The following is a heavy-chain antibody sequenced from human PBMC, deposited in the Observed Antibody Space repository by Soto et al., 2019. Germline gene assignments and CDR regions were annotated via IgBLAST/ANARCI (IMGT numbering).Heavy chain of an antibody. CDR2: ISSSSSYI. CDR1: GFTFISYS. J-gene: IGHJ6*02. CDR3: AREVMAHYYYGMDV. V-gene: IGHV3-21*01. D-gene: IGHD2-21*01. Sequence: GGSLRLSCAASGFTFISYSMNWVRQAPGKGLEWVSSISSSSSYIYYADSVKGRFTISRDNAKNSLYLQMNSLRAEDTAVYYCAREVMAHYYYGMDVWGQGTTVTVSS.